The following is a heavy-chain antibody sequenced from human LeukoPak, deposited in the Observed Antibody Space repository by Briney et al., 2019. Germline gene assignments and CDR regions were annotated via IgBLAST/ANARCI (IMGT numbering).Heavy chain of an antibody. Sequence: ASVKVSCKASGYTFTSYDINWVRQATGQGLEWMGWMNPNSGNTGYAQKFQGRVTMTRNTSISTAYMELSSLRSEDTAVYYCARGSMGSYYFDYWGQGTLVTVSS. CDR3: ARGSMGSYYFDY. D-gene: IGHD2/OR15-2a*01. CDR2: MNPNSGNT. CDR1: GYTFTSYD. V-gene: IGHV1-8*01. J-gene: IGHJ4*02.